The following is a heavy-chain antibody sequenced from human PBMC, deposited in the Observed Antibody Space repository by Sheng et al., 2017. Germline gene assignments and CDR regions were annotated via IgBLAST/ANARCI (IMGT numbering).Heavy chain of an antibody. J-gene: IGHJ4*02. D-gene: IGHD6-13*01. Sequence: ESGGGLVQPGRSLRLSCAASGFTFDDYAMHWVRQAPGKGLEWVSGISWNSGSIGYADSVKGRFTISRDNAKNSLYLQMNSLRAEDTALYYCAKDQGHSIAAAEIDYWGQGTLVTVSS. CDR1: GFTFDDYA. CDR2: ISWNSGSI. CDR3: AKDQGHSIAAAEIDY. V-gene: IGHV3-9*01.